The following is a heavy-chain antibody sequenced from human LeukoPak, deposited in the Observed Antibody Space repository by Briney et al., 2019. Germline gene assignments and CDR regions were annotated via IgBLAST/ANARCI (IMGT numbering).Heavy chain of an antibody. Sequence: SETPSLTCTVSGGSISSGEYYWSWIRQPPGKGLEWIGYFSYTGITYYNPSVNSRVSISVDTSKNQFSLKLTSVTAADTAVYYCARALNGYFYAFDSWGQGTLVTVSS. D-gene: IGHD2/OR15-2a*01. V-gene: IGHV4-30-4*01. CDR3: ARALNGYFYAFDS. CDR1: GGSISSGEYY. J-gene: IGHJ4*02. CDR2: FSYTGIT.